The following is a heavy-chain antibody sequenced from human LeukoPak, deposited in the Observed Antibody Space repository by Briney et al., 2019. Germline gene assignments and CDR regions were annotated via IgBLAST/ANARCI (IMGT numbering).Heavy chain of an antibody. V-gene: IGHV3-23*01. J-gene: IGHJ6*02. D-gene: IGHD3-22*01. CDR2: ISGSGGST. CDR3: AKDVPYYYDSSGYYYYYYGMDV. Sequence: GGSLRLSCAASGFTFSSYAMSWVRQAPGKGLEWVSAISGSGGSTYYADSVKGRFTISRDNFKNTLYLQMNSLRAEDTAVYYCAKDVPYYYDSSGYYYYYYGMDVWGQGTTVTVSS. CDR1: GFTFSSYA.